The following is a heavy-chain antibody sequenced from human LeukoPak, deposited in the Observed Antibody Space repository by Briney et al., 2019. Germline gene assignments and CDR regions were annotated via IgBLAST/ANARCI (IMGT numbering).Heavy chain of an antibody. CDR3: AKDESYSIDY. J-gene: IGHJ4*02. D-gene: IGHD3-10*01. CDR2: ISGSGGST. CDR1: GFTFSSYG. Sequence: GGSLRLSCAASGFTFSSYGMSWVRQAPGKGLEWVSAISGSGGSTYYADSVKGRFTISRDNSKNTLYLQMNSLRAEDTAVYHCAKDESYSIDYWGQGTLVTVSS. V-gene: IGHV3-23*01.